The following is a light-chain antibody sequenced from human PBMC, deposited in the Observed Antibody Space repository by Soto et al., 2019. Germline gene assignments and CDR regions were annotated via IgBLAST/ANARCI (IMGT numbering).Light chain of an antibody. CDR1: QSVSSTY. J-gene: IGKJ2*01. Sequence: EIGLTQSPGTLSLSPGERATLSCRASQSVSSTYLAWSQQKPGQAPRLAIYGASSRATGIPDRFSGSGSGTDFTVNISTLEPEDFAVYYCQQYRCSPYTFGQGTKLEIK. CDR2: GAS. V-gene: IGKV3-20*01. CDR3: QQYRCSPYT.